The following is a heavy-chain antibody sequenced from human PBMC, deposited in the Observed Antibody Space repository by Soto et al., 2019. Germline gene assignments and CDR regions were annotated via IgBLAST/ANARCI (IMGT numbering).Heavy chain of an antibody. Sequence: GGSLRLSCAASGFTFSNVWMNWVRQAPGKGLEWVGRIKSKTDGGTTDYTAPVKGRFTISRDDSKNTLYLQMNSLKTEDTAVYYCALWPPYYFDYWGQGTLVTVSS. D-gene: IGHD3-10*01. J-gene: IGHJ4*02. CDR2: IKSKTDGGTT. CDR3: ALWPPYYFDY. CDR1: GFTFSNVW. V-gene: IGHV3-15*07.